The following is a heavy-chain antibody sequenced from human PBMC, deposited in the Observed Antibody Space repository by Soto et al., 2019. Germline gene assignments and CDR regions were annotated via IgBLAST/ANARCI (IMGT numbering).Heavy chain of an antibody. V-gene: IGHV4-30-2*01. Sequence: SETLSLTCAVSGGSISSGGYSWSWIRQPPGKGLEWIGYIYHSGSTYYNPSLKSRVTISVDRSKNQFSLKLSSVTAADTAVYYCAREGYYYGSGSYYNGPRWFEPWGQGTLVTVSS. CDR1: GGSISSGGYS. CDR2: IYHSGST. J-gene: IGHJ5*02. D-gene: IGHD3-10*01. CDR3: AREGYYYGSGSYYNGPRWFEP.